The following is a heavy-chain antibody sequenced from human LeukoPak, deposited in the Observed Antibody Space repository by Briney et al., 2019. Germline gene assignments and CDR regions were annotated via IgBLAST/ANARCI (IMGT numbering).Heavy chain of an antibody. D-gene: IGHD5-12*01. CDR1: GFTFSNAW. Sequence: PGGSLRLSCAASGFTFSNAWMSWVRQAPGKGLEWVGRIKSKTDGGTTDYAAPVKGRFTISRDDSKNTLYLQMNSLKTEDTAVYYCTIAEYSGYYAPIDYWGQGTLVTVSS. V-gene: IGHV3-15*01. CDR2: IKSKTDGGTT. J-gene: IGHJ4*02. CDR3: TIAEYSGYYAPIDY.